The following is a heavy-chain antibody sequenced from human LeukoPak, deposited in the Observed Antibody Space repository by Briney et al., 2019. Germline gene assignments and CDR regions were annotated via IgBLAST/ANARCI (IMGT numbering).Heavy chain of an antibody. Sequence: PSATLSLTCTVTGGSISSYYWGSIRQPPAKGLEWIGSIYYSGGTYYNPSLKSRVTISVDTSKNQFSLKLSSVTAADTAVYYCARHRVATALGYWGQGTLVTVSS. D-gene: IGHD5-12*01. CDR2: IYYSGGT. J-gene: IGHJ4*02. CDR1: GGSISSYY. V-gene: IGHV4-39*01. CDR3: ARHRVATALGY.